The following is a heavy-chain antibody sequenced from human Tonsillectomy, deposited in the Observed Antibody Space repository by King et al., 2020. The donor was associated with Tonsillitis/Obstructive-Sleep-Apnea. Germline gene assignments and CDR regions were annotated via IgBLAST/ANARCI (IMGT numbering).Heavy chain of an antibody. D-gene: IGHD3-22*01. CDR2: IYYSGST. CDR3: ATNRRIIMIVVVISAFDI. V-gene: IGHV4-39*01. Sequence: QLQESGPGLVKPSETLYLTCTVSGGSISSSSYYWGWIRQPPGKGLEWIGSIYYSGSTYYNPSLKSRVTISVDTSKNQFSLKLSSVTAADTAVYYCATNRRIIMIVVVISAFDIWGQGTMVTVSS. J-gene: IGHJ3*02. CDR1: GGSISSSSYY.